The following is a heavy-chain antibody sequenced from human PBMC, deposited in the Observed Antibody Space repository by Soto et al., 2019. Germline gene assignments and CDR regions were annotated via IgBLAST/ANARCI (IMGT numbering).Heavy chain of an antibody. J-gene: IGHJ4*02. D-gene: IGHD1-1*01. CDR3: ARGLLSDDGRYFDY. CDR2: INHSGST. Sequence: QVQLQQWGAGLLKPSETLSLTCAVYGGSFSGYYWSWIRQPPGKGLEWIGEINHSGSTNYNPSLKSRVTISVDTSKNQFALKLSSVTAADTAVYYCARGLLSDDGRYFDYWGQGTLVTVSS. CDR1: GGSFSGYY. V-gene: IGHV4-34*01.